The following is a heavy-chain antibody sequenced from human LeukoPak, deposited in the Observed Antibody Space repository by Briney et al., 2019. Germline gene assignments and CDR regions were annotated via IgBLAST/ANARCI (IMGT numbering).Heavy chain of an antibody. J-gene: IGHJ6*02. V-gene: IGHV1-24*01. D-gene: IGHD2-15*01. CDR2: FDPEDGET. Sequence: ASVKVSCKVSGYTLTELSMHWVRQAPGKGLEWMGGFDPEDGETIYAQKFQGRVTMTEDTSTDTAYMDLSSLRSEDTAVYYCATDSPRYCSGGRCYFRYYGMDVWGQGTTVTVSS. CDR3: ATDSPRYCSGGRCYFRYYGMDV. CDR1: GYTLTELS.